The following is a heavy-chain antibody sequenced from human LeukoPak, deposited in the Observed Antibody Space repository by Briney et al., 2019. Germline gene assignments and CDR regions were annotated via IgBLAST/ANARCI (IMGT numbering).Heavy chain of an antibody. V-gene: IGHV3-7*01. Sequence: GGSLRLSCAASGFTFSSYWMSWVRQAPGKGLEWVANIKQDGSEKYYVDSVKGRFTISRDNAKNSLYLQMNSLRAEDTAVYYCARDKEHMTTSRGNWYFDLWGRGTLVTVSS. CDR2: IKQDGSEK. CDR3: ARDKEHMTTSRGNWYFDL. CDR1: GFTFSSYW. J-gene: IGHJ2*01. D-gene: IGHD4-11*01.